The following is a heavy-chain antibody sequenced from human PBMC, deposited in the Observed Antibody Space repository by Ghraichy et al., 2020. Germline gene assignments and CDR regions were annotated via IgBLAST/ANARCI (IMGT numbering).Heavy chain of an antibody. Sequence: GGSLRLSCAASGFTFSSYSMNWVRQAPGKGLEWVSYISGSSSPIYYADSVKGRFTISRDNAKNSLYLQMNSLRAEDTAVYYCARDYGKSEVATIWPFDYWGQGTLVTVSS. CDR2: ISGSSSPI. V-gene: IGHV3-48*01. CDR3: ARDYGKSEVATIWPFDY. D-gene: IGHD5-24*01. J-gene: IGHJ4*02. CDR1: GFTFSSYS.